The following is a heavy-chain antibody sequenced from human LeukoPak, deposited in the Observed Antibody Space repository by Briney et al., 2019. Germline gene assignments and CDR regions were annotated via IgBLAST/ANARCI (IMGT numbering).Heavy chain of an antibody. V-gene: IGHV3-66*01. D-gene: IGHD5-12*01. CDR1: EFSVGSNY. CDR3: ARLLGGYSGYDFRDY. Sequence: GGSLRLSCAASEFSVGSNYMTWVRQAPGKGLEWVSLIYSGGSTYYADSVKGRFTISRDNSKNTLYLQMNSLRAEDTAVYYCARLLGGYSGYDFRDYWGQGTLVTVSS. J-gene: IGHJ4*02. CDR2: IYSGGST.